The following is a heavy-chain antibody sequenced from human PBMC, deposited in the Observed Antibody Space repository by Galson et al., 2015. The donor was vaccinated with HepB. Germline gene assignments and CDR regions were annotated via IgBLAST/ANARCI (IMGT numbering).Heavy chain of an antibody. V-gene: IGHV3-66*01. CDR3: ERVVVTQPHDAFDI. D-gene: IGHD2-21*01. J-gene: IGHJ3*02. CDR1: GFTVSSNY. CDR2: IYSGGST. Sequence: SLRLSCAASGFTVSSNYMNWVRQAPGKGLEWVSVIYSGGSTYYADSVKGRFTISRDNSKNTLYLQMNSLRAEDTAVYYCERVVVTQPHDAFDIWGQGTMVTVPS.